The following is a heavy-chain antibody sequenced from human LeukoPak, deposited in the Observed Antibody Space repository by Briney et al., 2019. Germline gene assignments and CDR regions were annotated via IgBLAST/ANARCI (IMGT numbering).Heavy chain of an antibody. CDR1: GYTFTSYY. CDR3: ARDLSHYYDSSGLDAFDI. V-gene: IGHV1-46*01. CDR2: INPSGGST. Sequence: PWASVKVSCKASGYTFTSYYMHWVRQAPGQGLEWMGIINPSGGSTSYAQKFQGRVTMTRDTSTSTAYMELRSLRSDDTAVYYCARDLSHYYDSSGLDAFDIWGQGTMVTVSS. D-gene: IGHD3-22*01. J-gene: IGHJ3*02.